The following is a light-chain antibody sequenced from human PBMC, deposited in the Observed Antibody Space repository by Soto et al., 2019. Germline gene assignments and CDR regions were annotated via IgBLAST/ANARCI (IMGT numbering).Light chain of an antibody. Sequence: SYELTQPPSVSVAPGKTARITCGGNNIASKSVHWYQQKPGQAPVMVIYYDSDRPSGIPERFSGSNSGNTATLTISRVEAGDEADYYCQVWDTSSDHPEVFGGGTKVTVL. CDR2: YDS. V-gene: IGLV3-21*04. CDR1: NIASKS. J-gene: IGLJ2*01. CDR3: QVWDTSSDHPEV.